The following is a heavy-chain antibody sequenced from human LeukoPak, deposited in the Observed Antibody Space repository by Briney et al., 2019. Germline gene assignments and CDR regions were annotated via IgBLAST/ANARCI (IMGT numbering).Heavy chain of an antibody. V-gene: IGHV4-31*03. CDR1: GGSISSGGYY. D-gene: IGHD3-22*01. CDR2: IYYSGST. Sequence: SETLSLTCTVSGGSISSGGYYWSWIRQHPGKGLEWIGYIYYSGSTYYNPSLKSRVTISVDTSKNQFSLKLSSVTAADTAVYYCAREATYYYDSKADFDIWGQGTMVTVSS. J-gene: IGHJ3*02. CDR3: AREATYYYDSKADFDI.